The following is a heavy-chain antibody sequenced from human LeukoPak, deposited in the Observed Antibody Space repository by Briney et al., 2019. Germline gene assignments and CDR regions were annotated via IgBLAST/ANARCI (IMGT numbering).Heavy chain of an antibody. Sequence: PRGSLRLSCAASGFTFSNYWMSWIRQAPGKRLKWAAHINEDGSNKYYVDSVKGRFTISRDNAKNSLYLQMNSLRAEDTAVYYCVSWAGKYYETSDFSLAPSNSWGQGTLVTVSS. V-gene: IGHV3-7*01. D-gene: IGHD3-22*01. J-gene: IGHJ4*02. CDR3: VSWAGKYYETSDFSLAPSNS. CDR1: GFTFSNYW. CDR2: INEDGSNK.